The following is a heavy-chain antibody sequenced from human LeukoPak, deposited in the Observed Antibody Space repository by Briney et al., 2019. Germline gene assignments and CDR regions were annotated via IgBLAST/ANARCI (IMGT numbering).Heavy chain of an antibody. CDR1: GFTFSGYA. V-gene: IGHV3-23*01. Sequence: GGSLRLSCADSGFTFSGYAMSWVRQAPGKGLEWVSAISGSGGNTYYADSVKGRFTISRDNSKNTLYLQMISLRAEDTAVYYCAKRRDGWFDPWGRGTLVTASS. CDR3: AKRRDGWFDP. J-gene: IGHJ5*02. CDR2: ISGSGGNT. D-gene: IGHD4-17*01.